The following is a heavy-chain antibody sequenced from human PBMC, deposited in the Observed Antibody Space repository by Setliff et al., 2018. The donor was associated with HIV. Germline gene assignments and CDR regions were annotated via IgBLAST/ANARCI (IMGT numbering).Heavy chain of an antibody. Sequence: ASVKVSCKTSGYTFTSYDINWVRQATGQGLEWMGWMNPNSGNRGYAQKFQGRVTISRNTSISTAYMELSSLRSEDTGVYYCAIGSSNWPHRPNNYYFDYWGQGTPVTVSS. J-gene: IGHJ4*02. V-gene: IGHV1-8*03. CDR1: GYTFTSYD. CDR2: MNPNSGNR. CDR3: AIGSSNWPHRPNNYYFDY. D-gene: IGHD6-13*01.